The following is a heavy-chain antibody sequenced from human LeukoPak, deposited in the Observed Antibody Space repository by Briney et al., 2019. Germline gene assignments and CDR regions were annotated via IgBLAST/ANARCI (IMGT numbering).Heavy chain of an antibody. J-gene: IGHJ3*02. CDR1: GFTFSSYA. D-gene: IGHD3-9*01. CDR2: ITSRSFL. V-gene: IGHV3-21*01. CDR3: ARAGIHYDILTGYYEPAFDI. Sequence: GGSLRLSCAASGFTFSSYAMHWVRQAPGKGLEWVSSITSRSFLYSADSVKGRFTISRDNAKNSLYLQMNSLRAEDTAVYYCARAGIHYDILTGYYEPAFDIWGQGTMVTVSS.